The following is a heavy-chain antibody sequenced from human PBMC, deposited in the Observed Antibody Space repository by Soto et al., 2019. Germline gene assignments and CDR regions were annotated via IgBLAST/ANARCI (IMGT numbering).Heavy chain of an antibody. CDR2: ISSSGSTI. Sequence: QVQLVESGGGLVKPGGSLRLSCAASGFTFSDYYMSWIRQAPGKGLEWVSYISSSGSTIYYADSVKGPFTISRDNAKNAVYLPMNSLRAEDTAVYYCASLYGWVSYFGYYYGMDVWGQGTTVTVSS. D-gene: IGHD3-10*01. J-gene: IGHJ6*02. V-gene: IGHV3-11*01. CDR1: GFTFSDYY. CDR3: ASLYGWVSYFGYYYGMDV.